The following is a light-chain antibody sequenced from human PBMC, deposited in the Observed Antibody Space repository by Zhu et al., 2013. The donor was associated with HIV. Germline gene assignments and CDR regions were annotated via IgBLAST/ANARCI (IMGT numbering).Light chain of an antibody. CDR2: AAS. V-gene: IGKV1-9*01. CDR3: QQLNSYPIFA. CDR1: QGISTY. J-gene: IGKJ3*01. Sequence: IQLTQSPSSLSASVGDRVTITCRASQGISTYLAWYQQKAGKAPKLLIYAASTLQSGVPSRFSGSGSGTDFTLTINSLQPEDAATYYCQQLNSYPIFAFGPGTKVNIK.